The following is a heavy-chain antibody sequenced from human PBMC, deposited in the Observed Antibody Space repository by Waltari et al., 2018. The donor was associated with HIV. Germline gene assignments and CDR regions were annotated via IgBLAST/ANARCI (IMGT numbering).Heavy chain of an antibody. Sequence: QVQLVESGGGVVQPGRSLRLSCAVSGLTFSSPGMHWVRQAPGKGLEWVAVIWYDGSNKYYADSVKGRFTISRENSKNTLYLQMNSLRAEDTAVYYCARDGGYNYGYDYWGQGTLVTVSS. D-gene: IGHD5-18*01. J-gene: IGHJ4*02. V-gene: IGHV3-33*01. CDR1: GLTFSSPG. CDR2: IWYDGSNK. CDR3: ARDGGYNYGYDY.